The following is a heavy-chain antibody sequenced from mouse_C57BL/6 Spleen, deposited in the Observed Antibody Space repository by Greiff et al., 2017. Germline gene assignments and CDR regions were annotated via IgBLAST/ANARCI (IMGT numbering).Heavy chain of an antibody. CDR3: TPYGSSSYAMEY. V-gene: IGHV1-15*01. J-gene: IGHJ4*01. CDR2: IDPETGGT. Sequence: QVQLQQSGAELVGPGASVTLSCKASGYTFTDSEMHWVKQTPVHGLEWIGAIDPETGGTAYNQKFKGKAILTADKSSSTAYMKLRSMTSEDSAVYYCTPYGSSSYAMEYWGKGTSVTVSA. D-gene: IGHD1-1*01. CDR1: GYTFTDSE.